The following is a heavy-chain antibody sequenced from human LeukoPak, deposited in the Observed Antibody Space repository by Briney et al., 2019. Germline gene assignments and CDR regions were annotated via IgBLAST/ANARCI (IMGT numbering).Heavy chain of an antibody. CDR3: ARHYLPAYGFDY. V-gene: IGHV4-59*08. D-gene: IGHD4-17*01. CDR1: GGSITTHY. CDR2: VHHTDSP. Sequence: PSETLSLTCSVSGGSITTHYWSWIRQPPGKGLEWIGYVHHTDSPNFNPSLKSRVTISLDTSKNQFSLKLSSVTAADTAVYYCARHYLPAYGFDYWGQGTLVTVSS. J-gene: IGHJ4*02.